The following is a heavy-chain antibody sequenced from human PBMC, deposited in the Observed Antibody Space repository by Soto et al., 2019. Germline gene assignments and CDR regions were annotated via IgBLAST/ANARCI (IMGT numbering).Heavy chain of an antibody. CDR1: GFTFSNYA. Sequence: EVQLVESGGGLVQPGGSLRVSYVASGFTFSNYAMHWVRQAPGESLEWVSAIGIDGATYFPGSMKGRFTASRENAQNSLYLQMNSLEAGDTAVYYCVRDTGSGIYDYWGQGTLVTVSS. CDR3: VRDTGSGIYDY. D-gene: IGHD3-10*01. J-gene: IGHJ4*02. CDR2: IGIDGAT. V-gene: IGHV3-13*01.